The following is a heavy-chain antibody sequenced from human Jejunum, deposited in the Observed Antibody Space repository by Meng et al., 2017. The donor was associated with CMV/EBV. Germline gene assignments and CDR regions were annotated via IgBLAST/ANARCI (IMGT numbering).Heavy chain of an antibody. CDR2: IYPADSDT. Sequence: NYWIGWVRQMAGKGPEWMGIIYPADSDTRYSPAFQGQVTISADKSISTAFLQWSSLKASDTAMYYCARGAGRITVFGVVMSWFDPWGQGTLVTVSS. CDR3: ARGAGRITVFGVVMSWFDP. J-gene: IGHJ5*02. D-gene: IGHD3-3*01. CDR1: NYW. V-gene: IGHV5-51*01.